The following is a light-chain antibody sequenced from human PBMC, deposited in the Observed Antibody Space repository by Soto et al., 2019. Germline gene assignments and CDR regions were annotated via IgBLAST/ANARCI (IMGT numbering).Light chain of an antibody. V-gene: IGKV1-39*01. CDR1: QSIRSY. CDR3: QQSYSTPLT. Sequence: DIQMTQSPSSLSASVGDRVTITCRANQSIRSYLNWYQQKPGKAPKVLIYVASSLQSGVPSRFRGSGSGTDFTLTINSLQPEDFATYYCQQSYSTPLTFGGGTQVEIK. CDR2: VAS. J-gene: IGKJ4*01.